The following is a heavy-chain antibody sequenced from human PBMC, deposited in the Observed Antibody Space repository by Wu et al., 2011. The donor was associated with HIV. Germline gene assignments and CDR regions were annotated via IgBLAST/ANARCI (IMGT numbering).Heavy chain of an antibody. Sequence: QVQLVQSGAEVKKPGASVKVSCKASGYTFTSYGINWVRQATGQGLEWMGWMNPNSGNSGYAQKFQGRVTMTRNTSISTAYMELSSLRSEDTAVYYCARGKNHYLGDNWFDPWGQGTLVTVSS. J-gene: IGHJ5*02. CDR2: MNPNSGNS. CDR3: ARGKNHYLGDNWFDP. D-gene: IGHD1-26*01. V-gene: IGHV1-8*02. CDR1: GYTFTSYG.